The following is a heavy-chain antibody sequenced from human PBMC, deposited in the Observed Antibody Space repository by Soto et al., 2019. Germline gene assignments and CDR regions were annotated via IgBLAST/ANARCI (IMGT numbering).Heavy chain of an antibody. CDR1: GGSISSGGYY. D-gene: IGHD6-6*01. V-gene: IGHV4-31*03. J-gene: IGHJ6*03. Sequence: QVQLQESGPGLVKPSQTLSLTCTVSGGSISSGGYYWSWIRQHPGQGLEWLGYIYYSGSTYYNPSLKSRVTISVDTSKNQFSLKLSSVTAADTAVYYCARDKYSSSPGGVYYLDVWGKVTTVTVAS. CDR3: ARDKYSSSPGGVYYLDV. CDR2: IYYSGST.